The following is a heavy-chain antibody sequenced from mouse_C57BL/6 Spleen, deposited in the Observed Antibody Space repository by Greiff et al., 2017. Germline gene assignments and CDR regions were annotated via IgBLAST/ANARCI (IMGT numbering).Heavy chain of an antibody. J-gene: IGHJ2*01. D-gene: IGHD1-1*01. CDR1: GYTFTDYN. V-gene: IGHV1-22*01. CDR3: ARSVITTVVADY. CDR2: INPNNGGS. Sequence: DVPLQASGPELVKPGASVPMSCKASGYTFTDYNMHWVKQTHGKSLEWLGYINPNNGGSSYNQEFKGTATFTVNISSRTAYMELSSLTSEDSAVYYGARSVITTVVADYWGQGTTLTVSS.